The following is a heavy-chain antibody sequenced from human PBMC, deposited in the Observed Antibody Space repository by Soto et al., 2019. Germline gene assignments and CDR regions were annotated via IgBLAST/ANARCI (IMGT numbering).Heavy chain of an antibody. J-gene: IGHJ6*04. CDR3: ARYCSPTSSTIRYGMDV. CDR1: GFTFSTYA. Sequence: EVQLLESGGGLVQPGGSLRLSCVASGFTFSTYAMSWVRQAPREGLEWVSVVSGSGGTTYYADSVKGRFTISRDNSKNTLYLQMNSLRAEDSATYYCARYCSPTSSTIRYGMDVWGEGTTVTVSS. V-gene: IGHV3-23*01. CDR2: VSGSGGTT. D-gene: IGHD2-2*01.